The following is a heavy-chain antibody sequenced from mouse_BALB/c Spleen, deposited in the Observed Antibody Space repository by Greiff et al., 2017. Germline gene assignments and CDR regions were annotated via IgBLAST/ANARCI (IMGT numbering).Heavy chain of an antibody. CDR1: GFNIKDTY. J-gene: IGHJ3*01. V-gene: IGHV14-3*02. D-gene: IGHD1-1*01. CDR2: IDPGNGNT. Sequence: VQLQQSGAELVKPGASVKLSCTASGFNIKDTYMHWVKQRPEQGLEWIGRIDPGNGNTKYDPKFQGKATITADTSSNTAYLQLSSLTSEDTAVYYCARGNYYGSSPWFAYWGQGTLVTVSA. CDR3: ARGNYYGSSPWFAY.